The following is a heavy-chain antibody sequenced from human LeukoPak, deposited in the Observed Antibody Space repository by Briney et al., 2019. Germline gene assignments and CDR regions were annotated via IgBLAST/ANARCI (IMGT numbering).Heavy chain of an antibody. V-gene: IGHV3-13*01. J-gene: IGHJ2*01. CDR1: GFTFSNYD. Sequence: PGGSLRLSCAASGFTFSNYDMHWVRQPTGKGLEWVSTIGTAGDTYYPGSVRGRFTISRDNSKNTLYLQMNSLRAEDTAVYYCAKDLFLWYFDLWGRGTLVTVSS. CDR3: AKDLFLWYFDL. CDR2: IGTAGDT. D-gene: IGHD2-21*01.